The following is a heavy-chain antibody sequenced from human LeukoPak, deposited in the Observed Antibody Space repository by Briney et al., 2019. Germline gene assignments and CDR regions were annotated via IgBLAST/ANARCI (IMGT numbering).Heavy chain of an antibody. CDR3: AREATLLTGGNPDAFDI. V-gene: IGHV4-31*03. CDR1: GGSISSGGYY. Sequence: SETLSLTCTVSGGSISSGGYYWSWIRQHPGKGLEWIGYIYYSGSTYYNPSLKSRVTISVDTSKNQFSLKLSSVTAADTAVYYCAREATLLTGGNPDAFDIRGQGTMVTVSS. J-gene: IGHJ3*02. D-gene: IGHD4-23*01. CDR2: IYYSGST.